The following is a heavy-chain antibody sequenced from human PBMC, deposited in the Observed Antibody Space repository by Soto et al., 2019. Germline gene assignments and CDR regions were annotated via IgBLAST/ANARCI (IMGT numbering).Heavy chain of an antibody. J-gene: IGHJ4*02. V-gene: IGHV5-51*01. D-gene: IGHD6-13*01. CDR2: IYPADHET. CDR3: ARSPRSSPYFDY. Sequence: GESLKISCQCSGYTFSNFWIGWVRHLPGKGLEWMGIIYPADHETRYSPSFHGKVIISADKSSNTAYLQWISLEASDTAFYFCARSPRSSPYFDYWGQGALVTVSS. CDR1: GYTFSNFW.